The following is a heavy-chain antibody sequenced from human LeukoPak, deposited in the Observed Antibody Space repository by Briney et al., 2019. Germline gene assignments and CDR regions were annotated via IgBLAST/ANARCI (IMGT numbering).Heavy chain of an antibody. J-gene: IGHJ5*02. Sequence: SETLSLTCTVSGGSISSSSYYWGWIRQPPGKGLEWIGRIYYSGSTYYNPSLKSRVTISVDTSKNQFSLKLSSVTAADTAVYYCAREVRGGYQNNWFDPWGQGTLVTVSS. V-gene: IGHV4-39*07. CDR3: AREVRGGYQNNWFDP. CDR1: GGSISSSSYY. CDR2: IYYSGST. D-gene: IGHD3-16*02.